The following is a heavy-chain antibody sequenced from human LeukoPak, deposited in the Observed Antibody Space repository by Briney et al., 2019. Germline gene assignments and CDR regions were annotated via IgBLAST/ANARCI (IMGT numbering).Heavy chain of an antibody. CDR1: GFTFSSYS. J-gene: IGHJ4*02. D-gene: IGHD5-18*01. CDR3: ARGGYSYGYTYFDY. CDR2: ISSSSSYI. Sequence: GGSLRLSCAASGFTFSSYSMNWVRQAPGKGLEWVSSISSSSSYIYYADSVEGRFTISRDNAKNSLYLQMNSLRAEDTAVYYCARGGYSYGYTYFDYWGQGTLVTVSS. V-gene: IGHV3-21*01.